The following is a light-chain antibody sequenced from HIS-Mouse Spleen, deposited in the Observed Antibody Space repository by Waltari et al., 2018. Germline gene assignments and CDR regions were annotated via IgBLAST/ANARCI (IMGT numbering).Light chain of an antibody. CDR3: QSADSSGTGWV. J-gene: IGLJ3*02. CDR2: KDS. V-gene: IGLV3-25*03. Sequence: SYELTQPPSVSVSPGQTARIPCSGDALPKQYAYWYQQKPGQAPVLVIYKDSERPSGIPERFSGSSSGTTVTLTISGVQAEDEADYYCQSADSSGTGWVFGGGTKLTAL. CDR1: ALPKQY.